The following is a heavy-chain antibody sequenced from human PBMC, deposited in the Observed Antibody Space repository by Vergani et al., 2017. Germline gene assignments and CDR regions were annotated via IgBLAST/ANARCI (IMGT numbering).Heavy chain of an antibody. Sequence: QVRLEESGPGLVKPSETLSLTCSVSGYSIGSGFYWAWIRQSPGEGLQWLTSNHNRGKTYHNPSLKSRVSVSLDTSKNRFSLNLTSVTATDTAVYYCARSQGDYWYLDLWGPGSLVTVSS. CDR1: GYSIGSGFY. J-gene: IGHJ2*01. V-gene: IGHV4-38-2*01. CDR2: NHNRGKT. CDR3: ARSQGDYWYLDL. D-gene: IGHD2-21*01.